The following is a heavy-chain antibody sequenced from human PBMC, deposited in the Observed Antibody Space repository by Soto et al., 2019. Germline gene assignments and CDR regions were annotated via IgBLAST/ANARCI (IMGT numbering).Heavy chain of an antibody. Sequence: GGSLRLSCAASGFTFSSYSMNWVRQAPGKGLEWVSYISSSSSTIYYEDSGKGRFTISRDNTQNSLDLQMNRLRGEDTALYYSAKIGTTGTSTKDNYYMDVWGKGTTVTVSS. CDR2: ISSSSSTI. J-gene: IGHJ6*03. CDR1: GFTFSSYS. CDR3: AKIGTTGTSTKDNYYMDV. V-gene: IGHV3-48*01. D-gene: IGHD1-1*01.